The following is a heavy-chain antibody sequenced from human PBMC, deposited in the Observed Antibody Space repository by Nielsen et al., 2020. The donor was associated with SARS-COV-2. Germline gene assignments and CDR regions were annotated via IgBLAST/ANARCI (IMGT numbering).Heavy chain of an antibody. V-gene: IGHV4-34*01. CDR1: GGSFSGYY. CDR2: INHSGST. D-gene: IGHD6-6*01. J-gene: IGHJ4*02. CDR3: AGDLYSSSSGDY. Sequence: SETLSLTCAVYGGSFSGYYWSWIRQPPGKGLEWIGEINHSGSTNYNPSLKSRVTISVDTSKNQFSLKLSSVTAADTAVYYCAGDLYSSSSGDYWGQGTLVTVSS.